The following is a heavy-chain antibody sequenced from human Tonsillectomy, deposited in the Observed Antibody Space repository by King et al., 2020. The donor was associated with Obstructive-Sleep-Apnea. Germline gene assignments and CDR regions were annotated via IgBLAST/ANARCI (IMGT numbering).Heavy chain of an antibody. CDR2: ISYDGTNK. CDR1: GFIFSNSA. CDR3: ARSRADYDILTGYNSHFAY. Sequence: VQLVESGGGVVQPGRSLRLSCAASGFIFSNSAMHWVRQAPGKGLEWVALISYDGTNKYYADSLMGRFTISRDNSKNTLYLQMSSLSGEDTAVYYCARSRADYDILTGYNSHFAYWGQGTLVTVSS. J-gene: IGHJ4*02. V-gene: IGHV3-30*04. D-gene: IGHD3-9*01.